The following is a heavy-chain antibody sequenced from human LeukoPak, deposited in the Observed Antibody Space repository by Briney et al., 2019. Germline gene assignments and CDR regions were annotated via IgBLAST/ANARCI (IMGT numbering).Heavy chain of an antibody. CDR3: AAYNLPPDGMGV. CDR2: IKRDGSER. Sequence: GGSLRLSCAASGFTFSSHWMIWVRQAPGKGLEWVANIKRDGSERFYVDSVKGRFTISRDNAKNSLFLQMSSLRAEDTAVYYCAAYNLPPDGMGVWGQGTTVTVSS. J-gene: IGHJ6*02. D-gene: IGHD5-24*01. V-gene: IGHV3-7*01. CDR1: GFTFSSHW.